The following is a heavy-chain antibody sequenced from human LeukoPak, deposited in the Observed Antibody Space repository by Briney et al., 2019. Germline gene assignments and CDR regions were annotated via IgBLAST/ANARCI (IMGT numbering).Heavy chain of an antibody. CDR2: INPNSGGT. V-gene: IGHV1-2*04. Sequence: GASVKVSCKASGYTFTGYYMHWVRQAPGQGLEWMGWINPNSGGTNYAQKFQGWVTMARDTSISTAYMELSRLRSDDTAVYYCASLWTGEGDDAFDIWGQGTMVTVSS. CDR1: GYTFTGYY. J-gene: IGHJ3*02. D-gene: IGHD3/OR15-3a*01. CDR3: ASLWTGEGDDAFDI.